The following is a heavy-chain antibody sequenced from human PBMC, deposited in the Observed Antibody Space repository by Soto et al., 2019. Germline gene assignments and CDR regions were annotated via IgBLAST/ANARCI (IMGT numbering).Heavy chain of an antibody. CDR2: IYYSGST. Sequence: LSLTCTVSGGSISSGDYYWSWIRQPPGKGLEWIGCIYYSGSTYYNPSLKSRVSISIDTSKNQFSLKLSSVTAADTAIYYCARALITIYGVSQKNNWFDPWGQGTLVTVSS. D-gene: IGHD3-3*01. V-gene: IGHV4-30-4*01. CDR3: ARALITIYGVSQKNNWFDP. J-gene: IGHJ5*02. CDR1: GGSISSGDYY.